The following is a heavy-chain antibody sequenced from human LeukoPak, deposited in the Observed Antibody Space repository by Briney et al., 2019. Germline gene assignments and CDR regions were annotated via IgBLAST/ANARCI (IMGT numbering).Heavy chain of an antibody. J-gene: IGHJ6*02. Sequence: ASVKVSCKASGYTFTSYYMHWVRQAPGQGLEWMGIINPRGGSTSNAQKFQGRVTMTRDTSTSTVYVELSMLRSEDTAVYYWARGTRAAAGRYYFYGMVVWGQGTTVTVSS. V-gene: IGHV1-46*01. CDR2: INPRGGST. CDR3: ARGTRAAAGRYYFYGMVV. D-gene: IGHD6-13*01. CDR1: GYTFTSYY.